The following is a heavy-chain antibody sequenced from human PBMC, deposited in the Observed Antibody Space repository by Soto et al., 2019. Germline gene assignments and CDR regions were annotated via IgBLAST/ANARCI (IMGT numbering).Heavy chain of an antibody. J-gene: IGHJ3*02. Sequence: PGGSLRLSCAASGFTFDDYAMSWARQAPGKGLEWVSAISGSGSDTFHADSVKGRFTISRDNSISTLFLQMNSLRTEDTAVYYCAHPRGYGVFDAYDIWGQGALVTVSS. CDR1: GFTFDDYA. V-gene: IGHV3-23*01. CDR2: ISGSGSDT. CDR3: AHPRGYGVFDAYDI. D-gene: IGHD2-8*01.